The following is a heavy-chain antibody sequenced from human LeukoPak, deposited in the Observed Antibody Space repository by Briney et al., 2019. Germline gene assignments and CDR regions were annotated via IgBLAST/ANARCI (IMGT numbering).Heavy chain of an antibody. CDR1: GYTFTGRY. CDR3: ASYPRYTSSPPFDY. CDR2: INPNTGGT. J-gene: IGHJ4*02. V-gene: IGHV1-2*02. Sequence: ASVKVSCRASGYTFTGRYIHWVRQAPGQGPEWMGWINPNTGGTNYAQKFQGRVTMTRDTAISTAYMELNRLTSDDTAVYFCASYPRYTSSPPFDYWGQGTLVTVSS. D-gene: IGHD1-1*01.